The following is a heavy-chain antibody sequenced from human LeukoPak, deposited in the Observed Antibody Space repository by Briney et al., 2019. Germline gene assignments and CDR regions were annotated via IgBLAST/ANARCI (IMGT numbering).Heavy chain of an antibody. D-gene: IGHD4-17*01. CDR1: GDSVSSNSAA. CDR3: ARDRGGATVTHYYFDY. V-gene: IGHV6-1*01. CDR2: TYYRSKWYN. J-gene: IGHJ4*02. Sequence: SQTLSLTCAISGDSVSSNSAAWNWIRQSPSRGLEWLGRTYYRSKWYNDYAVSVKSRIPINPDTSKNQFSLQLNSVTPEDTAVYYCARDRGGATVTHYYFDYWGQGTLVTVSS.